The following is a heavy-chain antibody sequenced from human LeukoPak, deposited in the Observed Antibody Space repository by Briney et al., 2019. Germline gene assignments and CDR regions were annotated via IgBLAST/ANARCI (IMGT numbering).Heavy chain of an antibody. CDR1: AGSISSSSW. D-gene: IGHD1-26*01. J-gene: IGHJ6*02. CDR2: IYLYGTT. V-gene: IGHV4-4*02. Sequence: SETLSLTCSVSAGSISSSSWWRWVRQSPVKGLEWMGEIYLYGTTNYNPSLKSRVTMSVDRSKNQFSLKLSSVTAADTAVYYCARQKWEQQGRDYYFNGLDVWGPGTTVTVSS. CDR3: ARQKWEQQGRDYYFNGLDV.